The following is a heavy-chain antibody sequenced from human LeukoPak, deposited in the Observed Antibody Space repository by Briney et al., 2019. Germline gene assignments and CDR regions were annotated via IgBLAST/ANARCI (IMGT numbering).Heavy chain of an antibody. V-gene: IGHV4-59*01. CDR2: IYYSGST. D-gene: IGHD6-19*01. Sequence: PSETLSLTCTGSGGSISSYYWSWIRQPPGKGLEWIGYIYYSGSTNYNPSLKSRVTISVDTSKNQFSLKLSSVTAADTAVYYCARGGQWLIPTDYWGQGTLVTVSS. J-gene: IGHJ4*02. CDR3: ARGGQWLIPTDY. CDR1: GGSISSYY.